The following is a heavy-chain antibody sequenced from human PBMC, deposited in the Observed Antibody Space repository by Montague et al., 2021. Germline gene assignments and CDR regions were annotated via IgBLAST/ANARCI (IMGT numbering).Heavy chain of an antibody. CDR1: GGSISEFY. J-gene: IGHJ4*02. D-gene: IGHD7-27*01. V-gene: IGHV4-59*08. Sequence: SETLSLTCTVTGGSISEFYWSWVRQSPEKGLEWIGYIYDSGTTNYNPSLKSRVTISADTSMNQFSLNLRSVTAADTAVYLCARRLGIWAPFDYWGQGTLVTVSS. CDR3: ARRLGIWAPFDY. CDR2: IYDSGTT.